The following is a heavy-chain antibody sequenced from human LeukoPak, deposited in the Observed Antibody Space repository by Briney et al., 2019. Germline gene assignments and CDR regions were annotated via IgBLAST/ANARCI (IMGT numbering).Heavy chain of an antibody. CDR1: GFTLSFYD. J-gene: IGHJ3*02. D-gene: IGHD3-22*01. CDR2: IGTAGAT. Sequence: GGLRLSCAASGFTLSFYDMHWVRQVTGKGLGWVSGIGTAGATYYADSVKGRFTISRENAKKSVYLQMNSLRDEDTAVYYCARGGSYYYDSSDYPGAFDIWGQGTMVTVSS. CDR3: ARGGSYYYDSSDYPGAFDI. V-gene: IGHV3-13*01.